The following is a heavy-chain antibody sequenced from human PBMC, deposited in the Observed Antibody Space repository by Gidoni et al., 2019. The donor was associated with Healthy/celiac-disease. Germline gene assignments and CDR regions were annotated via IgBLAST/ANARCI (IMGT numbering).Heavy chain of an antibody. CDR3: AGRHITIFGVVVSYYGMDV. CDR1: GFTVSSNY. CDR2: IYSGGST. Sequence: ELQLVESGGGLIQPGGSLRLSCAASGFTVSSNYMSWVRQAPGKGLEWVSVIYSGGSTYYADSGKGRFTISRDNSKNTLYLQMNSLRAEDTAVYYWAGRHITIFGVVVSYYGMDVWGQGTTVTVSS. D-gene: IGHD3-3*01. J-gene: IGHJ6*02. V-gene: IGHV3-53*01.